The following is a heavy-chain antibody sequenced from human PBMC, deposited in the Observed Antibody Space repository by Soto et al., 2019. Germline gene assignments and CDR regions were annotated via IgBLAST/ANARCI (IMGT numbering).Heavy chain of an antibody. J-gene: IGHJ3*02. CDR1: GYPVTAYS. D-gene: IGHD3-3*01. CDR3: ARGGGVGVAGSAAFDM. V-gene: IGHV1-2*02. Sequence: QLHLVQSGAVVKKPGASVTVSCSASGYPVTAYSMHWVRQAPGRGLEWMGGINPATGAAKYTQTFQGRVTMTRDTSTSTVFMELSGLTSEDTAVFYCARGGGVGVAGSAAFDMWGQGTLVTVSS. CDR2: INPATGAA.